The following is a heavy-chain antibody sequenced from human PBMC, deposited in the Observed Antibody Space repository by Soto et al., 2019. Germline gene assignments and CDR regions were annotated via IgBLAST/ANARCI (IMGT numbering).Heavy chain of an antibody. CDR2: IIPIFGTA. J-gene: IGHJ4*02. CDR3: AGGGGAGIVVVGSFDY. V-gene: IGHV1-69*01. CDR1: GGTFSSYA. Sequence: QVQLVQSGAEVKKPGSSVKVSCKASGGTFSSYAISWVRQAPGQGLEWMGGIIPIFGTANYAQKFQGRVTMTGDESTGKADMGRGGLGLEDTAVYYCAGGGGAGIVVVGSFDYWGQGTLVTVSS. D-gene: IGHD2-15*01.